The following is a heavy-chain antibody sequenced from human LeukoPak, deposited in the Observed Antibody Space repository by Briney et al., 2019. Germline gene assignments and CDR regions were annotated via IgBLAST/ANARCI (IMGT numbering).Heavy chain of an antibody. Sequence: GGSLRLSCAASGFTVSNNDMSWVRQAPGKGLEWLSVIYSGGMTYYADSVKGRFTISRDTSKNTLNLQMNSLRAEDTAVYYCARLGDLVVAPAALPHFGSWGQGTLVAVSS. J-gene: IGHJ5*01. CDR1: GFTVSNND. CDR3: ARLGDLVVAPAALPHFGS. D-gene: IGHD2-2*02. CDR2: IYSGGMT. V-gene: IGHV3-66*01.